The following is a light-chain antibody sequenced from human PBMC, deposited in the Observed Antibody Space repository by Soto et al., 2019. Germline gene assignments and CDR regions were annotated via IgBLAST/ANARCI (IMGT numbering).Light chain of an antibody. J-gene: IGKJ1*01. CDR3: QQLNTYPRT. CDR2: LAS. CDR1: QGIGSY. V-gene: IGKV1-9*01. Sequence: DVQLTQSPSFLSTSVGDRVTITCRASQGIGSYLAWYQQKPGKAPKFLICLASTLQSGVPSRFSGSGSGTEFNLTISNLQPEDFETYYCQQLNTYPRTFGQGTKVDIK.